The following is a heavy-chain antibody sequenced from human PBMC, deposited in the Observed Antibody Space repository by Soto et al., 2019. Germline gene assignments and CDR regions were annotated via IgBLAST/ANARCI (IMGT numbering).Heavy chain of an antibody. D-gene: IGHD1-26*01. CDR3: AREAFLVGATGHLYYYGMDV. V-gene: IGHV4-34*01. CDR2: INHSGST. CDR1: GGSFSGYY. Sequence: PSETLSLTCAVYGGSFSGYYWSWIRQPPGKGLEWIGEINHSGSTNYDPSLKSRVTISVDTSKNQFSLKLSSMTAADTAVYYCAREAFLVGATGHLYYYGMDVWGQGTTVTVSS. J-gene: IGHJ6*02.